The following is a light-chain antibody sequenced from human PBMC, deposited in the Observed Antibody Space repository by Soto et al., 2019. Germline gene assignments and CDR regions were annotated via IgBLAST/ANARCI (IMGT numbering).Light chain of an antibody. Sequence: QSVLTQPASVSGSPGQSITISCTGTSSDVGAYDYVSWYQQHPGKAPKLMIYEVSNRPSGVSIRFSGSKSGSTASLTISSPHPEDGADYYCSSYTIVTTLIFGGGTKLTVL. CDR3: SSYTIVTTLI. V-gene: IGLV2-14*01. CDR1: SSDVGAYDY. J-gene: IGLJ2*01. CDR2: EVS.